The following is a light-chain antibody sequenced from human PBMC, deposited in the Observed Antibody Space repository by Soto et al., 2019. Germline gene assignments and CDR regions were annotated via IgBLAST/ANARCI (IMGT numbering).Light chain of an antibody. J-gene: IGLJ3*02. CDR2: EVN. CDR1: SSDIGAYDY. V-gene: IGLV2-14*01. CDR3: CSYTGTTSPWV. Sequence: QFALTQPASVSGSPGESIIISCTGSSSDIGAYDYVSWYQHHPGRAPKVIIFEVNDRASGVSHRFSGSKSGNTASLTISGLQAEDEADYYCCSYTGTTSPWVFGGGTKLTVL.